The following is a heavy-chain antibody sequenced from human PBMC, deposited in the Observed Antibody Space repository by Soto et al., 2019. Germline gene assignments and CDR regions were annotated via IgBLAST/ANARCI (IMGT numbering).Heavy chain of an antibody. Sequence: SETLSLTCTVFGGSITNGNDYWSWIRQLPGKGLEWIGYIYSRGTTYYNPSLKSRVALSVDTSKNQFSLKLSSVTAADTAVYYCARSVYGSGSYYNGHWGQGTLVTVSS. CDR1: GGSITNGNDY. D-gene: IGHD3-10*01. CDR3: ARSVYGSGSYYNGH. CDR2: IYSRGTT. V-gene: IGHV4-31*03. J-gene: IGHJ1*01.